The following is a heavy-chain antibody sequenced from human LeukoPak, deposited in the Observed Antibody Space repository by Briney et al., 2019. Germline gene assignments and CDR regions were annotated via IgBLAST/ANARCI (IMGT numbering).Heavy chain of an antibody. CDR3: ASGPGDFGDPFDY. CDR1: GFTFSSYW. CDR2: INSDGSST. J-gene: IGHJ4*02. Sequence: RGGSLRLSCAASGFTFSSYWMHWVRQAPGKGLVWVSRINSDGSSTSYADSVKGRFTISRDNAKNTLYLQMYSLRVEDTAVYYCASGPGDFGDPFDYWGQGTLVTVSS. D-gene: IGHD4-17*01. V-gene: IGHV3-74*01.